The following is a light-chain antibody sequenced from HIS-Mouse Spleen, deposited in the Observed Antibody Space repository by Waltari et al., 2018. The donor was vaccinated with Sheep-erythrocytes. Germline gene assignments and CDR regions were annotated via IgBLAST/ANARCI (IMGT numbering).Light chain of an antibody. Sequence: QSALTQPRSVSGSPGQSVTISCTGTSSDVGGYNYVSWYQQHPGKAPKLMIYDVSKRPSGVRERFSGSKSGNTASLTISGLQSEDEADYYCCSYAGSYNHVFATGTKVTVL. CDR3: CSYAGSYNHV. CDR1: SSDVGGYNY. CDR2: DVS. J-gene: IGLJ1*01. V-gene: IGLV2-11*01.